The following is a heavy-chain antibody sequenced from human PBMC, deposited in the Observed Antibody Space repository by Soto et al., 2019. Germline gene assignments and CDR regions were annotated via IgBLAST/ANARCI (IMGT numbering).Heavy chain of an antibody. V-gene: IGHV4-59*12. CDR2: IYYSGST. D-gene: IGHD5-18*01. J-gene: IGHJ6*02. CDR3: ARVNAAYSYGIYYYYGMDV. Sequence: PSGTLSLTCILSCGSLSSYYWSWFRQSTGKGLEWIGYIYYSGSTNYNPSLKRRGTISVDTAKNEFSLKLSSVTAADTAVYYCARVNAAYSYGIYYYYGMDVWAQGTTVTVSS. CDR1: CGSLSSYY.